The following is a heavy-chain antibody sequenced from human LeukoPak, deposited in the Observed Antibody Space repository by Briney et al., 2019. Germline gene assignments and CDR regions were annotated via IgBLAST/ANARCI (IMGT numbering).Heavy chain of an antibody. D-gene: IGHD1-26*01. Sequence: SETLSLTCAVYGGSFSGYYWTWIRQPPGKGLEWIGEIHYSGSVTYNPSLKSRVTISVDTSKNQFSLKLSSVTAADTAVYYCARDSGSYYYYYYMDVWGKGTTVTVSS. CDR3: ARDSGSYYYYYYMDV. V-gene: IGHV4-34*01. CDR1: GGSFSGYY. J-gene: IGHJ6*03. CDR2: IHYSGSV.